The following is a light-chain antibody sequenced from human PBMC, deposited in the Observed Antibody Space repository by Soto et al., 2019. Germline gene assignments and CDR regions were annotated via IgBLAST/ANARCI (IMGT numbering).Light chain of an antibody. CDR1: ESISSEY. Sequence: IVLTQSPGALSLSPGERATLSCRTSESISSEYLAWYQQRPGQAPRPLIYGASSRATGVPDRFSGSGSGTEFTLTISSLQSEDFAVYYCQQYNNWWAFGQGTKVDIK. CDR2: GAS. J-gene: IGKJ1*01. CDR3: QQYNNWWA. V-gene: IGKV3D-15*01.